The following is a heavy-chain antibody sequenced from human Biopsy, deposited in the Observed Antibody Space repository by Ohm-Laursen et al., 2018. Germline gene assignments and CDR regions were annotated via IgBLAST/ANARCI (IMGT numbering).Heavy chain of an antibody. Sequence: PSQTLSLTCTVSGVSVTSRGYYWTWIRQPPGTGVEWIGHISYSGTTNYKSSLRSRVTISVDPSKNQFSLRLTSVTAAGTAVYFCARELVDMATLDYHFDRWSRGTLVTVSS. J-gene: IGHJ4*02. CDR3: ARELVDMATLDYHFDR. CDR2: ISYSGTT. V-gene: IGHV4-61*08. D-gene: IGHD5-24*01. CDR1: GVSVTSRGYY.